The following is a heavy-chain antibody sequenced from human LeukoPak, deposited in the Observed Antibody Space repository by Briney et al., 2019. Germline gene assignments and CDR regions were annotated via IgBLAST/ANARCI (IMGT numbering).Heavy chain of an antibody. CDR3: AREAAGNSFDY. J-gene: IGHJ4*02. CDR2: ISYDGSNK. Sequence: GGSLRLSCAASGFTFRNYATHWVRQAPGKGLEWVIIISYDGSNKYYADSVKGRFTISRDNSRNTLYLQMNSLRAEDTAVYYCAREAAGNSFDYWGQGALVTVSS. V-gene: IGHV3-30-3*01. D-gene: IGHD4-23*01. CDR1: GFTFRNYA.